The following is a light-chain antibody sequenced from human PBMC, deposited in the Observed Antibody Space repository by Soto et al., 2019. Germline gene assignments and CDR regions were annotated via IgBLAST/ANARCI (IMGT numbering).Light chain of an antibody. V-gene: IGKV3-15*01. J-gene: IGKJ1*01. CDR1: QSVSGQ. CDR3: QQYHKWPPKT. Sequence: EIVMTQSPATLSVSPGERATLSCRASQSVSGQLAWYQQRPGQAPRLLIYDTSTRATGIPARFSGSGSATEFTLTISSLQSEDSAVYYCQQYHKWPPKTFGQGTKVDIK. CDR2: DTS.